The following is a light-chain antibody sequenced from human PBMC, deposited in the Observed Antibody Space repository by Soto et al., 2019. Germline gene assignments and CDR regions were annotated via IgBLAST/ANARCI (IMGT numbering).Light chain of an antibody. V-gene: IGKV1-39*01. J-gene: IGKJ1*01. CDR3: QQSDTTPRT. CDR1: QSISTF. CDR2: AAS. Sequence: DIQMTQSPSSLSASVGDRVSVTCRASQSISTFLNWYQQRPGEAPKLLIYAASSLQSGVPSRFSGSGSVADFTLTICSLQPEEFATYYCQQSDTTPRTFGQGTKVEVK.